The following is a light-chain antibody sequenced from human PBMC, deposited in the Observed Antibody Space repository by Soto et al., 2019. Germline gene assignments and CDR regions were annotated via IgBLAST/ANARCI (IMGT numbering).Light chain of an antibody. CDR2: NNI. Sequence: QSVRTQPPSASGTPGQRVTISCSGSSSNIGTNNVNWYQQLPGTAPKLLIYNNIHRPSGVPDRFSGSKSGTSASLAISGLQSEDEADYYCASWDDGLNGWVFGGGTKLTVL. V-gene: IGLV1-44*01. CDR1: SSNIGTNN. J-gene: IGLJ3*02. CDR3: ASWDDGLNGWV.